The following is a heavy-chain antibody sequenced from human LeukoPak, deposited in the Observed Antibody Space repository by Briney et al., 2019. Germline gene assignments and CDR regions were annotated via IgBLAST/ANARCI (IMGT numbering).Heavy chain of an antibody. CDR1: GFTFINAW. J-gene: IGHJ4*02. CDR3: TTEGVVVGATIDC. Sequence: GGSLRLSCAASGFTFINAWMTWVRQAPGKGLAWVGRIKSKTDGGTTDYAAPVKGRFTISRGDSKNTLYLQMNSLKTEDTAVYYCTTEGVVVGATIDCWGQGTLVNVST. CDR2: IKSKTDGGTT. D-gene: IGHD2-15*01. V-gene: IGHV3-15*01.